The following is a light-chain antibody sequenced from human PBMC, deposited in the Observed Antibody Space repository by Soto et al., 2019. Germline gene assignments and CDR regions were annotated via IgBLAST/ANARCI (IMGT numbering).Light chain of an antibody. V-gene: IGLV2-14*01. CDR1: SSDIGGYSF. J-gene: IGLJ2*01. Sequence: QSALTQPASVSGSPGQSITISCTGTSSDIGGYSFVSWYQRHPGKAPQLLIYEVSNRPSGVSTRFSGSRSGNTASLTISGLQAEDEADYYCTSYTTSSLLFGGGTKVTVL. CDR3: TSYTTSSLL. CDR2: EVS.